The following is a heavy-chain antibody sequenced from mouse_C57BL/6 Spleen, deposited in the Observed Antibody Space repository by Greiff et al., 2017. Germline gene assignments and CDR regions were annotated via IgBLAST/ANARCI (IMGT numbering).Heavy chain of an antibody. V-gene: IGHV5-9*01. CDR1: GFTFSSYT. CDR2: ISGGGGNT. Sequence: EVKLVESGGGLVKPGGSLKLSCAASGFTFSSYTMSWVRQTPEKRLEWVATISGGGGNTYYPDSVKGRFTISRDNAKNTLYLQMSSLRSEDTALYYCARGDDYDVGRRYWYFDVWGTGTTVTASS. D-gene: IGHD2-4*01. CDR3: ARGDDYDVGRRYWYFDV. J-gene: IGHJ1*03.